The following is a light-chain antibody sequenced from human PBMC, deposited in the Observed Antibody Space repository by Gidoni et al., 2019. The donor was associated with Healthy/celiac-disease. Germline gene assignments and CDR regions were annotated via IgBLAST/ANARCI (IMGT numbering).Light chain of an antibody. CDR3: QQYGSSPRT. J-gene: IGKJ2*01. Sequence: DIVFTQSPGTLSLSPGESATLSCRASQRVSSSYLDWYQQKPGQAPRLRIYGASSRATGIPDGFRGSGSGTDFTLTISRLGPEEFAVYYCQQYGSSPRTFGQGTKLEIK. V-gene: IGKV3-20*01. CDR2: GAS. CDR1: QRVSSSY.